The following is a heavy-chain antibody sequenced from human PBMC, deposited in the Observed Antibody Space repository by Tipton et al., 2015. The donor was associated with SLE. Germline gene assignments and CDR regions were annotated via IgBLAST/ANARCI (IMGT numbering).Heavy chain of an antibody. CDR1: GGSISSSDYY. D-gene: IGHD6-13*01. J-gene: IGHJ3*02. CDR3: VAGSSGGAFDI. V-gene: IGHV4-39*07. CDR2: FYYIGST. Sequence: LRLSCTVSGGSISSSDYYWGWIRQPPGKGLEWIGSFYYIGSTYYNPSLKSRVSISVDTSKNQFSLKLTSVTAADTAVYYCVAGSSGGAFDIWGQGTMVTVSS.